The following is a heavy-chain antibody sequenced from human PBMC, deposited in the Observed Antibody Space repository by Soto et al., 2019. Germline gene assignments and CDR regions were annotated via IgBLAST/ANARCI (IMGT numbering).Heavy chain of an antibody. J-gene: IGHJ4*02. CDR1: GGSFSPYY. Sequence: QVQLPLWGAGLLKPSETLSLTCAVYGGSFSPYYWSWIRQPPGKGLEWIGEINPSGSTNCNPSLKSRVTLLVDTSKSQFSLKLTSVSAADTAVYYCARVGEYSTSSGNYFDFWGQGSLVTVSS. CDR3: ARVGEYSTSSGNYFDF. CDR2: INPSGST. V-gene: IGHV4-34*01. D-gene: IGHD6-6*01.